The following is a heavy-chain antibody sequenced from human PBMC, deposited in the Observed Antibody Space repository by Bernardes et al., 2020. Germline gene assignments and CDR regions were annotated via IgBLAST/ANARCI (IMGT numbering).Heavy chain of an antibody. D-gene: IGHD2-2*01. Sequence: TLSLTCAISGDSVSSNSGIWNWIRQSPSRGLEWLGRTYYRSKWYNDYAVSVKNRITINPDTSKNQFSLQLNSVTPEDTAVYYCARSRGCSSTSCYEIGWFDPWGQGTLVTVSS. CDR1: GDSVSSNSGI. CDR2: TYYRSKWYN. CDR3: ARSRGCSSTSCYEIGWFDP. J-gene: IGHJ5*02. V-gene: IGHV6-1*01.